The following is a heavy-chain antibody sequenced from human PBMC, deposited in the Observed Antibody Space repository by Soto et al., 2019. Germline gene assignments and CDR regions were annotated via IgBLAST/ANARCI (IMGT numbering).Heavy chain of an antibody. CDR2: IYYSGST. CDR3: ARAHPLQLSLGWFDP. J-gene: IGHJ5*02. V-gene: IGHV4-31*03. D-gene: IGHD6-13*01. Sequence: QVQLQESGPGLVKPSQTLSLTCTVSGGSISSGGYYWSWIRQHPGKGLEWIGYIYYSGSTYYNPSLKSRVTISVDTSKNQFSLKLSSGTAADTAVYYCARAHPLQLSLGWFDPWGQGTLVTVSS. CDR1: GGSISSGGYY.